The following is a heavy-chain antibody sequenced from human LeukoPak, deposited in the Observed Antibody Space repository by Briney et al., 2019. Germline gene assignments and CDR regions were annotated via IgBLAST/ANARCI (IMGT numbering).Heavy chain of an antibody. CDR3: ASGGLAARPFDY. CDR1: GYTFTSYG. Sequence: ASAKVSCKASGYTFTSYGISWVRQAPGQGLEWMGGIIPIFGTANYTQKFQGRVTITADESTSTAYMELSSLRSEDTAVYYCASGGLAARPFDYWGQGTLVTVSS. J-gene: IGHJ4*02. D-gene: IGHD6-6*01. V-gene: IGHV1-69*13. CDR2: IIPIFGTA.